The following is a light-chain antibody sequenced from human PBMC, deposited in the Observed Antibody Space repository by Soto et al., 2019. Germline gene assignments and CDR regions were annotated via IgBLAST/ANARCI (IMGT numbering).Light chain of an antibody. CDR1: QDISNY. Sequence: DIQMTQSPSSLSASVGDRVTITCQASQDISNYLNWYQQKPGKAPKLLIYDASNLATGVPSRFSGSGSGTDFTFTISSLQPEDIATYYCQQYDNRPPTFGPGTKVDIK. V-gene: IGKV1-33*01. CDR3: QQYDNRPPT. CDR2: DAS. J-gene: IGKJ3*01.